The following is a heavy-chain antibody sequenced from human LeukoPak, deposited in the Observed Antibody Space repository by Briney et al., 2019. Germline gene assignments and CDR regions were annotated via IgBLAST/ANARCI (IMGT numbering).Heavy chain of an antibody. V-gene: IGHV3-30*02. D-gene: IGHD3-10*01. CDR1: GFTFSSYG. CDR2: IRYDGSNK. J-gene: IGHJ4*02. Sequence: PGGSLRLSCAASGFTFSSYGMHWVRQAPGKGLEWVAFIRYDGSNKYYADSVKGRFTISRDNSKNTLNLQMKSLRAEDTAVYYCARVISANYYGSGSYYRYFDYWGQGTPVTVSS. CDR3: ARVISANYYGSGSYYRYFDY.